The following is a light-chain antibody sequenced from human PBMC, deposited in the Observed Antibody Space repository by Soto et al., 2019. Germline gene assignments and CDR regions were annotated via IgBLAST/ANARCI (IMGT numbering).Light chain of an antibody. CDR3: HQYYSTPPT. CDR1: LRVLYSSNNKNY. J-gene: IGKJ1*01. CDR2: WAS. Sequence: DIVMTQSPDSLAVSLGGRSTIKCKSSLRVLYSSNNKNYLAWYQHKPGQPPKLLIYWASTRESGVPDRFSGSGAGTDFTLTISSLQAEDVAVYYCHQYYSTPPTFGQGTKVEIK. V-gene: IGKV4-1*01.